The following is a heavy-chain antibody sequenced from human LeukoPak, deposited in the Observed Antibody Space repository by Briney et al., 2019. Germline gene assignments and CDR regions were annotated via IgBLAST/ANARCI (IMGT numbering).Heavy chain of an antibody. CDR1: GYTFTSNY. CDR3: ASTLGATPINFDY. J-gene: IGHJ4*02. CDR2: ISPSGGST. V-gene: IGHV1-46*01. Sequence: ASVKVSCKAFGYTFTSNYMHWVRQAPGQGPEWMGVISPSGGSTTYAQKFQGRVTLTRDMSTSTDYLELSSLRSDDTAVYYCASTLGATPINFDYWGQGTLVTVSS. D-gene: IGHD1-26*01.